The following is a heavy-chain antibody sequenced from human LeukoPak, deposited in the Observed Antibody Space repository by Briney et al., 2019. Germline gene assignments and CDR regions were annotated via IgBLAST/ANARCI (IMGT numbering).Heavy chain of an antibody. Sequence: GGSLRLSCAASGLTVSSNYMSWVRQAPGKGLEWVSVIYSGGSTYYADSVKGRFTISRDNSKNTLYLQMNSLRAEDTAVYYCARDGGTYYGDYWGQGALVIVSS. J-gene: IGHJ4*02. V-gene: IGHV3-66*02. D-gene: IGHD1-26*01. CDR3: ARDGGTYYGDY. CDR1: GLTVSSNY. CDR2: IYSGGST.